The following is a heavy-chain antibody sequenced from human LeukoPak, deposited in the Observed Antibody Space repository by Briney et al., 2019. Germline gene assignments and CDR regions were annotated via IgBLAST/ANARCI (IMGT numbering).Heavy chain of an antibody. J-gene: IGHJ5*02. V-gene: IGHV1-69*01. D-gene: IGHD3-3*01. Sequence: SVKVSCKASGGTFSSYAISWVRQAPGQGLEWMGGIIPIFGTANYAQKFQGRVTITADESTSTAYMELSSLRSEDTAVYYCARAQHPYDFWSGYEYNWFDPWGQGTLVTVSS. CDR2: IIPIFGTA. CDR3: ARAQHPYDFWSGYEYNWFDP. CDR1: GGTFSSYA.